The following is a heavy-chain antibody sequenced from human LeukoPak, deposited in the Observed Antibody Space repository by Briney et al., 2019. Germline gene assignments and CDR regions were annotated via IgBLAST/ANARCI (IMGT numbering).Heavy chain of an antibody. D-gene: IGHD6-13*01. J-gene: IGHJ4*02. CDR1: GFTFSRYD. Sequence: GGSLRLSCAASGFTFSRYDIHWVRQAPGKGLEWVAGISDDGGNKYYAESVKGRFTISRDNSKNTLYLQMNSLRAEDTAVYYCAKDSEQLAYYFDYWGQGTLVTVSS. CDR2: ISDDGGNK. V-gene: IGHV3-30*18. CDR3: AKDSEQLAYYFDY.